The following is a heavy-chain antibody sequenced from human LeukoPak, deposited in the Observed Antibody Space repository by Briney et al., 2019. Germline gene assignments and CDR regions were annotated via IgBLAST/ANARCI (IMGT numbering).Heavy chain of an antibody. J-gene: IGHJ3*02. CDR2: IYYSGST. Sequence: SETLSLTCTVSGGSISSSSYYWGWIRQPPGKGLEWIGSIYYSGSTYYNPSLKSRVTISVDTSKNQFSLKLSSVTAADTAVYYCASRYYYDSSGDAFDIWGQGTMVTVSS. CDR1: GGSISSSSYY. V-gene: IGHV4-39*07. CDR3: ASRYYYDSSGDAFDI. D-gene: IGHD3-22*01.